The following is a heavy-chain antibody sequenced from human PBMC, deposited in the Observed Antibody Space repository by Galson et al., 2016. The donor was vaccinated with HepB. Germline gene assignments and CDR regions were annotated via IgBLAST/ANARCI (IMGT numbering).Heavy chain of an antibody. J-gene: IGHJ6*04. CDR2: INSDGSST. Sequence: SLRLSCAASGFPFSRYWMHWVRQGPGKGLVWVSRINSDGSSTIYADSVRGRFTISRDNSKNTLYLQMNSLRAEDTAVYYCARFIASPWNDYYYYGMDVWGKGTTVTVSS. CDR1: GFPFSRYW. D-gene: IGHD1-1*01. CDR3: ARFIASPWNDYYYYGMDV. V-gene: IGHV3-74*01.